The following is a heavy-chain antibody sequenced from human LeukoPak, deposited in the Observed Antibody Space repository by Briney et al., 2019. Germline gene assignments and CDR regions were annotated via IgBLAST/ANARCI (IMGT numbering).Heavy chain of an antibody. V-gene: IGHV3-74*01. CDR1: GFTFSNYW. CDR2: ITTDGSAT. CDR3: ARHLYYGVVV. Sequence: GGSLRLSCAASGFTFSNYWMHWVRQAPGKGLVWVSRITTDGSATTYADSVKGRFTISRDNAKNTLYLQMNSLRAEDTAVYYCARHLYYGVVVWSQGTTVTVSS. J-gene: IGHJ6*02.